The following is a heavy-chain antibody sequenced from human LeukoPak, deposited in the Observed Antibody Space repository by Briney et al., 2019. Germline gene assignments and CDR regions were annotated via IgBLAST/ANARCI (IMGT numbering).Heavy chain of an antibody. CDR3: ARPDI. V-gene: IGHV4-59*08. Sequence: PSETLSLTCTVSGFSISSYYWSWIRQPPGKGLEWSGYIYYSGSTNYNPSLKSRVTISVDTCKNQFSLKLRSVTAADPAVYYCARPDIWGQGTMVTVSS. J-gene: IGHJ3*02. CDR1: GFSISSYY. CDR2: IYYSGST.